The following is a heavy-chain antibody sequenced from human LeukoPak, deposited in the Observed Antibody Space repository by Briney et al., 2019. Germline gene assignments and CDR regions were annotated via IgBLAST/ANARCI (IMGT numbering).Heavy chain of an antibody. CDR2: IIPIFGIA. CDR3: ARDHDILTGFDY. J-gene: IGHJ4*02. D-gene: IGHD3-9*01. V-gene: IGHV1-69*04. CDR1: GGTFSSYA. Sequence: ASVNVSCKASGGTFSSYAISWVRQAPGQGLEGMGRIIPIFGIANYAQKFQGRVTITADKSTSTAYMELSSLRSEDTAVYYCARDHDILTGFDYWGQGTLVTVSS.